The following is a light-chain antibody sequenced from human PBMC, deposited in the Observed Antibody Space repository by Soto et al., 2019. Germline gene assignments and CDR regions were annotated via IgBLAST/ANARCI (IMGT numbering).Light chain of an antibody. Sequence: IVLTQSTGTLSLSAGERATLSCRASQSVSSSYLAWYQQKPGQAPRLLIYDASNRATGIPARFSGSGSGTDFTLTISSLEPEDFAVYYCQQRSNWPIPFGQGTKV. V-gene: IGKV3D-20*02. CDR1: QSVSSSY. CDR2: DAS. J-gene: IGKJ1*01. CDR3: QQRSNWPIP.